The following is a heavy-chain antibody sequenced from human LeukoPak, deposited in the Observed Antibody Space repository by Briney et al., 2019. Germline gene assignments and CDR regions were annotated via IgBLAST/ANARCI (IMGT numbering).Heavy chain of an antibody. Sequence: SVKVSCKASGGTFSSYAISWVRQAPGQGLEWMGRIIPILGIANYAQKFQGRVTMTTDTSTSTAYMELRSLRSDDTAVYYCATDREVRGGRGFPGYRGVNWFDPWGQGTLVTVSS. D-gene: IGHD1-1*01. CDR3: ATDREVRGGRGFPGYRGVNWFDP. CDR2: IIPILGIA. CDR1: GGTFSSYA. J-gene: IGHJ5*02. V-gene: IGHV1-69*04.